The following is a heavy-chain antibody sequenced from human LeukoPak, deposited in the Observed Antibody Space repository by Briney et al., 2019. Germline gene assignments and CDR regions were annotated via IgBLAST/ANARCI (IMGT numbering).Heavy chain of an antibody. CDR1: GFTFSSYS. CDR2: ISSSSSYI. CDR3: ARTLDLWFGELYYFDY. Sequence: GGSLRLSCAASGFTFSSYSMNWVRQAPGKGLEWVSSISSSSSYIYYADSVKGRFTISRDNAKNSLYLQMNSLRAEDTAVYYCARTLDLWFGELYYFDYWGQGTLVTASS. V-gene: IGHV3-21*01. J-gene: IGHJ4*02. D-gene: IGHD3-10*01.